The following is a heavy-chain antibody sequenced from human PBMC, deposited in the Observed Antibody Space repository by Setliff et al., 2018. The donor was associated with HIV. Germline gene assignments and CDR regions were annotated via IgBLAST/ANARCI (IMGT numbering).Heavy chain of an antibody. D-gene: IGHD2-8*01. CDR1: GFTFSSYS. CDR2: INQDGNKK. CDR3: ARGLERTNALFGVLSIWLDS. V-gene: IGHV3-7*03. Sequence: GGSLRLSCAASGFTFSSYSMHWARQAPGKGLEWVANINQDGNKKYYGASVKGRFTVSRDNAKKSLYLQMNSLRAEDTAVYFCARGLERTNALFGVLSIWLDSWGQGTLVTVSS. J-gene: IGHJ5*01.